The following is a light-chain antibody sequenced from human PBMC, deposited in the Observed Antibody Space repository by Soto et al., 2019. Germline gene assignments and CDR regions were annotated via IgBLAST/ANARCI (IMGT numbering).Light chain of an antibody. J-gene: IGKJ1*01. CDR3: QQYGSSGT. CDR2: DAS. CDR1: QSVSSY. Sequence: EIVLTQSPATLSLSPGERATLSCRASQSVSSYLAWYQQRPGQAPRLLIYDASSRATGIPDRFSGSGSGTGFTLTISRLEPEDFAVYYCQQYGSSGTFGQGTKVDIK. V-gene: IGKV3-20*01.